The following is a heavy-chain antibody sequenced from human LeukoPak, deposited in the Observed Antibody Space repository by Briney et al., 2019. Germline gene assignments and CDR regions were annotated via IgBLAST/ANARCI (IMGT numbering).Heavy chain of an antibody. CDR1: GFTFSSYG. D-gene: IGHD2-8*01. V-gene: IGHV3-30*02. CDR2: IRYDGSDK. Sequence: PGGSLRLSCAASGFTFSSYGMHWVRQAPGKGLEWVAFIRYDGSDKYYADSVKGRFTISRDNSKNTLYLQMNSLRTEDTAVYYCASRLYFAYWGQGTLVTVSS. CDR3: ASRLYFAY. J-gene: IGHJ4*02.